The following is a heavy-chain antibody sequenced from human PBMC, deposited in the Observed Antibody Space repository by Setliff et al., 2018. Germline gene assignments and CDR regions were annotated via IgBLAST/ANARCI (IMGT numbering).Heavy chain of an antibody. D-gene: IGHD3-22*01. CDR2: VYSGGSH. Sequence: SETLSLTCTFSGGSISTYYWSWIRQPPGKGLEWIGYVYSGGSHNYSPSFKSRVTMSIDTSKNQFSLKLKSVTAADTAVYYCARLYHNDNSADFRRAPFDVWGQGMMVTVSS. CDR1: GGSISTYY. CDR3: ARLYHNDNSADFRRAPFDV. J-gene: IGHJ3*01. V-gene: IGHV4-59*01.